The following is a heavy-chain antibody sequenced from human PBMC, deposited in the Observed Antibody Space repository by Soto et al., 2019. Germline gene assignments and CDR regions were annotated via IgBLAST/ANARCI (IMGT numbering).Heavy chain of an antibody. Sequence: QVHLQQWGAGLLKPSETLSLTCAVYGESFIGYYWTWIRQPPGKGLEWIGEINHRGSTNYNPSLKSRVTISIDTSKNQFSRKLSSVTAADPSVYYCARTDIVTTNWFDPWGQGTLVTVSS. D-gene: IGHD5-12*01. J-gene: IGHJ5*02. CDR1: GESFIGYY. CDR3: ARTDIVTTNWFDP. CDR2: INHRGST. V-gene: IGHV4-34*02.